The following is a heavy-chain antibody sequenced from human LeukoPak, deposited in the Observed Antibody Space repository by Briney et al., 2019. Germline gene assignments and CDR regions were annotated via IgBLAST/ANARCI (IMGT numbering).Heavy chain of an antibody. CDR3: ARDATIRGYYMDV. CDR2: IKQDGSEK. V-gene: IGHV3-7*01. J-gene: IGHJ6*03. CDR1: GFTFSSYW. Sequence: GGSLRLSCAASGFTFSSYWMSWVRQAPGKGLEWVANIKQDGSEKYYVDSVKGRFTISRDNAKNSLYLQMNSLRAEDTAVYYCARDATIRGYYMDVWGKGTTVTVSS. D-gene: IGHD5-12*01.